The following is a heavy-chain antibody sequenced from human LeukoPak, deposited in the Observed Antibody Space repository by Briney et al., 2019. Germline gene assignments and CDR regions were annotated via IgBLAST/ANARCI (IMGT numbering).Heavy chain of an antibody. D-gene: IGHD5-18*01. V-gene: IGHV4-30-2*01. Sequence: PSETLSLTCTVSGGSISSGVFYWSWIRQPPGKGLEWIGYMYHSGSAYYNPSLKSRVNISVDRSKNQFSLKVNSVTAADTAVYYCARDSHTPMVLDFWGQGNVVTVSS. CDR1: GGSISSGVFY. J-gene: IGHJ4*02. CDR3: ARDSHTPMVLDF. CDR2: MYHSGSA.